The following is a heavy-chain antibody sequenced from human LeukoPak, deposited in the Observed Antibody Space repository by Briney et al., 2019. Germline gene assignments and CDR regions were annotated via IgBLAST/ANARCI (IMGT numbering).Heavy chain of an antibody. CDR3: ARRVSLSGWYLSKFWSL. J-gene: IGHJ4*02. D-gene: IGHD6-19*01. CDR2: IYYSGST. V-gene: IGHV4-39*01. Sequence: PSETLSLTCTVSGGSISSSSYYWGWIRQPPGKGLEWIGSIYYSGSTYYNPSLKSRVTISVDTSKNQFSLKLSSVTAADTAVYYCARRVSLSGWYLSKFWSLWGQGTLVTVSS. CDR1: GGSISSSSYY.